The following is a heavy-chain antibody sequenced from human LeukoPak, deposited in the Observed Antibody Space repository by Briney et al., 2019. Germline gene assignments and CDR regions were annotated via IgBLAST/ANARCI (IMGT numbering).Heavy chain of an antibody. V-gene: IGHV3-64D*06. CDR3: VKDQHWSTISCATGTGFDP. CDR2: ISGTGGST. J-gene: IGHJ5*02. Sequence: PGGSLRLSCSACGFTFSNYTMHWVRQAPGKGLEFVSGISGTGGSTNYTDSVRDTFTISRDNTENTLYLQMASLRADDAAVYYCVKDQHWSTISCATGTGFDPWGGGTVVTVSS. D-gene: IGHD2-2*01. CDR1: GFTFSNYT.